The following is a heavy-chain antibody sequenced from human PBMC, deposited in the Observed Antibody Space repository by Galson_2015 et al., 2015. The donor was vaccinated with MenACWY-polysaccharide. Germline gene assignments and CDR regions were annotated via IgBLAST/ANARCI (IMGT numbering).Heavy chain of an antibody. D-gene: IGHD3-22*01. V-gene: IGHV4-31*03. Sequence: TLSLTCTVSGDFITSGGYFWSWIRQHPGKGLEWIASISYDGGTYYNPSLKSRVTISVDTPKNQFSLHLNSVTAADTAVYYCARSHYDSSGYVGWFDPWGQGTLVTVSS. CDR1: GDFITSGGYF. CDR2: ISYDGGT. J-gene: IGHJ5*02. CDR3: ARSHYDSSGYVGWFDP.